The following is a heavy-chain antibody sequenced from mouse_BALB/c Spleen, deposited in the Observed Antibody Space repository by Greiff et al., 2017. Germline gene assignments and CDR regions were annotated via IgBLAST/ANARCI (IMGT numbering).Heavy chain of an antibody. Sequence: QVQLKQSGAELMKPGASVKISCKATGYTFSSYWIEWVKQRPGHGLEWIGEILPGSGSTNYNEKFKGKATFTADTSSNTAYMQLSSLTSEDSAVYYCARGVRTGSGWYFDVWGAGTTVTVSS. D-gene: IGHD4-1*01. CDR3: ARGVRTGSGWYFDV. V-gene: IGHV1-9*01. CDR2: ILPGSGST. J-gene: IGHJ1*01. CDR1: GYTFSSYW.